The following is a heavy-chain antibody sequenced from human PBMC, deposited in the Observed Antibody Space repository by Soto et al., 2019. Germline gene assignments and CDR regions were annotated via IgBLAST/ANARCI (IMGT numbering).Heavy chain of an antibody. D-gene: IGHD6-13*01. Sequence: QITLKESGPTLVKPTQTLTLTCTFSGFSLSTSGVGVGWIRQPPGKALEWLALIYWNDDKRYSPSLKSRLTITKDTYKNQVVLTMTHMDPVDTATYYCAHSKYSSSWLPRPFHRWFDPWGQGTLVTVSS. J-gene: IGHJ5*02. CDR1: GFSLSTSGVG. CDR2: IYWNDDK. CDR3: AHSKYSSSWLPRPFHRWFDP. V-gene: IGHV2-5*01.